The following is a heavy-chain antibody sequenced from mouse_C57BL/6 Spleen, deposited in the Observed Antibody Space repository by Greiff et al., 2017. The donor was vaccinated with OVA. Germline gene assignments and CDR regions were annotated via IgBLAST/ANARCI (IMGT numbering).Heavy chain of an antibody. CDR1: GYSITSGYY. D-gene: IGHD2-4*01. V-gene: IGHV3-6*01. CDR2: ISYDGSN. Sequence: EVKLMESGPGLVKPSQSLSLTCSVTGYSITSGYYWNWIRQFPGNKLEWMGYISYDGSNNYNPSLKNRISITRYTSKNQFFLKLNSVTTEDTATYYCARGPIYYEYAMDYWGQGTSVTVSS. J-gene: IGHJ4*01. CDR3: ARGPIYYEYAMDY.